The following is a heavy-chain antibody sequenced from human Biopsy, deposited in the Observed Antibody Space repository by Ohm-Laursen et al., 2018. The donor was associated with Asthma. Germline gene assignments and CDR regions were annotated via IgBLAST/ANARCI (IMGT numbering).Heavy chain of an antibody. CDR3: AAGRTSLQGESLI. Sequence: LVKVSCNASGFALSGYTFEWVRQARGLGLEWIAWIVFASGATNYAQNFQDRLTVTRDMSAGSVSMELRGLSSTDTAVYYCAAGRTSLQGESLIWGQGTLVSVSS. J-gene: IGHJ4*01. CDR1: GFALSGYT. CDR2: IVFASGAT. D-gene: IGHD2/OR15-2a*01. V-gene: IGHV1-58*01.